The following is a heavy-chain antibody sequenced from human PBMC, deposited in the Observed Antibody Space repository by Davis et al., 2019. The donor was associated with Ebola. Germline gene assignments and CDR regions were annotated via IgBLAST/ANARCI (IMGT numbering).Heavy chain of an antibody. V-gene: IGHV3-30*02. CDR2: IWYDGSNK. J-gene: IGHJ6*02. CDR1: GFTFSSYG. D-gene: IGHD2-2*01. Sequence: GESLKISCAASGFTFSSYGMHWVRQAPGKGLEWVAVIWYDGSNKYYADSVKGRFTISRDNSKNTLYLQMNSLRAEDTAVYYCAKDGERQYQLLIYYYYGMDVWGQGTTVTVSS. CDR3: AKDGERQYQLLIYYYYGMDV.